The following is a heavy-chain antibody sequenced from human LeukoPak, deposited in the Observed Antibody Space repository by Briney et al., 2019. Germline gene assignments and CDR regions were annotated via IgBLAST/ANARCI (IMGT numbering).Heavy chain of an antibody. CDR1: GYTFTGYY. CDR2: INPNSGGT. CDR3: ARDEGDCSGGSCYFGSFDY. Sequence: ASVKVSCKASGYTFTGYYMHWVRQAPGQGLEWMGWINPNSGGTNYAQKFQGRVTMTRDTSISTAYMELSRLRSDDTAVYCCARDEGDCSGGSCYFGSFDYWGQGTLVTVSS. D-gene: IGHD2-15*01. J-gene: IGHJ4*02. V-gene: IGHV1-2*02.